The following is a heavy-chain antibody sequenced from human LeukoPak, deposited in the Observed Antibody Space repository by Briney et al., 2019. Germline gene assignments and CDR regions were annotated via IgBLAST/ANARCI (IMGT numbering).Heavy chain of an antibody. Sequence: GESLKISCKGSGYSFTSYWIGWVRQMPGKGLEWMGIIYPGDSDTRYSPSFQGQVTISADKSISTAYLQWSSLKASDTAMYYCARHWNGGAAGTRKNVDYWGQGTLVTVSS. J-gene: IGHJ4*02. CDR3: ARHWNGGAAGTRKNVDY. D-gene: IGHD6-13*01. CDR2: IYPGDSDT. CDR1: GYSFTSYW. V-gene: IGHV5-51*01.